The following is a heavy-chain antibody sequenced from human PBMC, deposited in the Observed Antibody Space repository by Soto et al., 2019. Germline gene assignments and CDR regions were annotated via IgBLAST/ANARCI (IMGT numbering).Heavy chain of an antibody. Sequence: QVQLVESGGGVVQPGRSPRLSCAASGFTFSSYAMHWVRQAPGKGLEWVAVISYDGSNKYYADSVKGRFTISRDNSKNTLYLQMNSLRAEDTAVYYCARAGLHCSSTSCYAGWFDPWGQGTLVTVSS. CDR2: ISYDGSNK. CDR3: ARAGLHCSSTSCYAGWFDP. J-gene: IGHJ5*02. CDR1: GFTFSSYA. D-gene: IGHD2-2*01. V-gene: IGHV3-30-3*01.